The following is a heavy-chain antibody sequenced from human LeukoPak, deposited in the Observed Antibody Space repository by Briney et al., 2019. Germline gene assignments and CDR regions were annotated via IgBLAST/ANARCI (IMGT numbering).Heavy chain of an antibody. CDR2: IYPGDSGP. V-gene: IGHV5-51*01. J-gene: IGHJ3*01. D-gene: IGHD1-26*01. Sequence: GGSLQISCKVSGYGFTSYCIGGVRQMPGKGLEWMGIIYPGDSGPTYSPSFQGQVTISVDKSINTAYLQWSSLQASDTAMYYCGMSGDRVPLQDDVFDVWGQGTMVTVST. CDR1: GYGFTSYC. CDR3: GMSGDRVPLQDDVFDV.